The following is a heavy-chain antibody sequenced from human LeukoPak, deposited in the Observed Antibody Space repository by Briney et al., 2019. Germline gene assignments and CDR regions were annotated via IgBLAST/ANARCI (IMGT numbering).Heavy chain of an antibody. Sequence: ASVKVSCKASGYTFTNYAMNWVRQAPGQGLEWMGWIHPSTGNPTYAQGFTGRFVFSLDTSVSTTYLQISSLKAEDTAVYFCARAFQSLGGLSLPDYWGQGTLLTVSS. V-gene: IGHV7-4-1*02. J-gene: IGHJ4*02. CDR2: IHPSTGNP. CDR1: GYTFTNYA. CDR3: ARAFQSLGGLSLPDY. D-gene: IGHD3-16*02.